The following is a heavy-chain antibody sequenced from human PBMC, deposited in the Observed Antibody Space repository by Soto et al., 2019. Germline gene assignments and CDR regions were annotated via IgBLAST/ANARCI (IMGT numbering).Heavy chain of an antibody. CDR1: GGSFSGYY. Sequence: PSETLSLTCAVYGGSFSGYYWSWIRQPPGKGLEWIGEINHSGSTNYNPSLKSRVTISVDTSKNQFSLKLSSVTAADTAVYYCAKEKYYDFWSGYWRMDYYYYYGMDVWGQGTTVTVSS. CDR3: AKEKYYDFWSGYWRMDYYYYYGMDV. CDR2: INHSGST. V-gene: IGHV4-34*01. D-gene: IGHD3-3*01. J-gene: IGHJ6*02.